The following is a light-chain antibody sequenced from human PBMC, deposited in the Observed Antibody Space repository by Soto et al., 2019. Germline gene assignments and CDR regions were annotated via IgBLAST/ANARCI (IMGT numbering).Light chain of an antibody. Sequence: QPVLTQPPSTSGTPGQRVTIPCSGSGSNIGRNSVTWYQRLPGTAPKLLVYRNNQRPSGVPERFSGSKSGTSASLAISDLQSGDEADYYCATWDDSLSGVEFGGGTKLTVL. CDR1: GSNIGRNS. CDR2: RNN. CDR3: ATWDDSLSGVE. J-gene: IGLJ3*02. V-gene: IGLV1-44*01.